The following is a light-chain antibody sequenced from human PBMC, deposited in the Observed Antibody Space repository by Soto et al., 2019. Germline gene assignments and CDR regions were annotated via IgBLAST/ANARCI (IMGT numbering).Light chain of an antibody. J-gene: IGLJ1*01. Sequence: QLVLTQSPSASASLGASVKLTCTLSSGHSSYAIEWHQQQPEKGPRYLLKLNSDGSHTKGDGIPDRFSGSSSAAERYLTISSLQSEDEADHYCHTWVTGDVFGTGTKLTVL. V-gene: IGLV4-69*01. CDR3: HTWVTGDV. CDR1: SGHSSYA. CDR2: LNSDGSH.